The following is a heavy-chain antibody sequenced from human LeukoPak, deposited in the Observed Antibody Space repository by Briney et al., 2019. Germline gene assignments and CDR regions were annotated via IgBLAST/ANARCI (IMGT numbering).Heavy chain of an antibody. CDR3: AKRGVVIRVILVGFHKQAYYFDS. Sequence: GRSLRLSCAASGFTFSSYGMHWVRQAPGKGLEWVAGISDSGGSTNYADSVKGRFTISRDNAKNTLYLQMNSLRAEDTAVYFCAKRGVVIRVILVGFHKQAYYFDSWGQGALVTVSS. CDR2: ISDSGGST. D-gene: IGHD3-10*01. V-gene: IGHV3-23*01. CDR1: GFTFSSYG. J-gene: IGHJ4*02.